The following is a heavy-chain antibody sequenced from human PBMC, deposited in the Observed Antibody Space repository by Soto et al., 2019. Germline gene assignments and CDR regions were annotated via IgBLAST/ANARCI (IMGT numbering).Heavy chain of an antibody. CDR3: ARGGVWFGDLMGY. D-gene: IGHD3-10*01. V-gene: IGHV4-34*02. J-gene: IGHJ4*02. Sequence: QVQLQQWGAGLLKPSETLSLSCAVYGGSFNYYWSWIRQPPGKGLEWIGEINHSGSTNYNPSLKSRVTMSVDTSSNQFSLKLRSVTAADTAVYYCARGGVWFGDLMGYWSQGALVTVSS. CDR2: INHSGST. CDR1: GGSFNYY.